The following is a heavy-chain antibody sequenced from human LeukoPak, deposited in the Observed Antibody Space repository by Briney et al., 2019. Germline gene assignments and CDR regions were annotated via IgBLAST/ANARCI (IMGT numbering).Heavy chain of an antibody. CDR2: ISGSGDRT. D-gene: IGHD6-13*01. Sequence: GGSLRLSCVASGFTFSSYAMSWVRQAPGKGLEWVSTISGSGDRTEYADSVKGRFTISRDNSKNTLYLQMNRLRAEDTAGYFCAKEGIAGAGADYFDYWGQGTLVTVSP. V-gene: IGHV3-23*01. CDR3: AKEGIAGAGADYFDY. CDR1: GFTFSSYA. J-gene: IGHJ4*02.